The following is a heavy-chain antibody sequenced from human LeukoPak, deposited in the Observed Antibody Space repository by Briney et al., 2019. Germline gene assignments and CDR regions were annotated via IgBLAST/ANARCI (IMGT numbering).Heavy chain of an antibody. CDR1: GFTFSSYG. CDR2: IWYDGSNK. CDR3: ASSGSYRFDY. D-gene: IGHD1-26*01. J-gene: IGHJ4*02. V-gene: IGHV3-33*01. Sequence: GGSLRLSCAASGFTFSSYGMHWVRQAPGKGLEWVAVIWYDGSNKYYADSVKGRFTISRDNSKNTLYLQMNSLRDEDTAVYYCASSGSYRFDYWGQGTLVTVSS.